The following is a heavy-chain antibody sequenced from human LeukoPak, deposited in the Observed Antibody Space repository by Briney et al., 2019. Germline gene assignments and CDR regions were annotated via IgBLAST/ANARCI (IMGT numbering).Heavy chain of an antibody. D-gene: IGHD3-9*01. CDR2: MNPNSANT. V-gene: IGHV1-8*01. J-gene: IGHJ6*02. CDR3: AGRATKALTGYYKGMDV. Sequence: EASVKVSCKASGYTFTSDDINCVRQATGQGLEWMGWMNPNSANTGYAQKFQGRVTMTRNISISTAYMELTSLRSEDTAVYYCAGRATKALTGYYKGMDVWGQGTTVTVSS. CDR1: GYTFTSDD.